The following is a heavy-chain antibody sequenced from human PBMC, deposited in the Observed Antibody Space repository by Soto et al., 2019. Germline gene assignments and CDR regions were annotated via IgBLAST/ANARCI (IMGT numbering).Heavy chain of an antibody. J-gene: IGHJ3*02. D-gene: IGHD2-2*02. CDR3: ARVMMDIVVVPAAIGGGAFDI. V-gene: IGHV1-69*01. CDR1: GGTFSSYA. CDR2: IIPIFGTA. Sequence: QVQLVQSGAEVKKPGSSVKVSCKASGGTFSSYAISWVRQAPGQGLEWMGGIIPIFGTANYAQKFQGRVTITADESTSTAYMELSSLRSEDTAVYYCARVMMDIVVVPAAIGGGAFDIWGQGTMVTVSS.